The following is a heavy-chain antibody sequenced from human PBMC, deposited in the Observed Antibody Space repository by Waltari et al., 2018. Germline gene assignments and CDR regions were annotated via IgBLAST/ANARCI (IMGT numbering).Heavy chain of an antibody. Sequence: QVQLQESGPGLVKPSETLSLTCTVSGGSISSYYWSWIRQPPGKGLEWIGDIHYMGSTNYSPTLEGRGTISVDTAKNQFSLKLSAVTAADTAVYYCASGHNGFPFDIWGQGTMVTVSS. D-gene: IGHD1-20*01. J-gene: IGHJ3*02. CDR1: GGSISSYY. CDR3: ASGHNGFPFDI. V-gene: IGHV4-59*01. CDR2: IHYMGST.